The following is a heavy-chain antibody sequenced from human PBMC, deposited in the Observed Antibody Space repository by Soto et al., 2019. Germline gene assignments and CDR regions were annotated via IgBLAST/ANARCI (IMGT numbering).Heavy chain of an antibody. CDR2: ISWEGGSI. CDR1: GFTFDDYA. V-gene: IGHV3-9*01. D-gene: IGHD3-3*01. CDR3: AKDHDEDFGYDLDYFNS. Sequence: PGGSLRLSCAASGFTFDDYAMHWVRQAPGKGLEWVSGISWEGGSIGYADSVKGRFIISRDNAKNSLFLQMNSLTAEDTALYYCAKDHDEDFGYDLDYFNSWGQGTQVTVSS. J-gene: IGHJ4*02.